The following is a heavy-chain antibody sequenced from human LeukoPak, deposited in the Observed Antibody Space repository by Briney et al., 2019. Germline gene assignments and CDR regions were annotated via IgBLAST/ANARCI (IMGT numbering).Heavy chain of an antibody. D-gene: IGHD6-13*01. V-gene: IGHV4-34*01. CDR2: INHSGST. CDR1: GGSLSGYY. Sequence: PSETLSLTCAVYGGSLSGYYWSWIRQPPGKGLEWIGEINHSGSTNYNPSLKSRVTISVDTSKNQFSLKLSSVTAADTAVYYCARDSSWHESDYWGQGTLVTVSS. J-gene: IGHJ4*02. CDR3: ARDSSWHESDY.